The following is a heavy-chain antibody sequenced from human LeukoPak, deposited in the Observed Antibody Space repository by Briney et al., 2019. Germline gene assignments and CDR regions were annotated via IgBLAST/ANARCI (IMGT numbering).Heavy chain of an antibody. CDR3: ARDLGSGSYVYSNWFDP. CDR2: IYYSGST. V-gene: IGHV4-59*01. CDR1: GGSISSYY. J-gene: IGHJ5*02. D-gene: IGHD3-10*01. Sequence: SETLSLTCTVSGGSISSYYWSWIRQPPGKGLEWIGYIYYSGSTNYNPSLKSRVTISVDTSKNQFSLKLSSVTAADTAVYYCARDLGSGSYVYSNWFDPWGQGTLVTVSS.